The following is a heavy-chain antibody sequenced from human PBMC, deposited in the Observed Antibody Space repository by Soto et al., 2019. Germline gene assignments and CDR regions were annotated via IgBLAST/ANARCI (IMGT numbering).Heavy chain of an antibody. V-gene: IGHV1-58*02. CDR3: AATDVFYDSSHYSIDY. CDR2: IVVGSGNT. D-gene: IGHD3-22*01. Sequence: QMQLVQSGPEVKKPGTSVKVSCKASGFTFSTSAMQWVRQARGQRLEWIGWIVVGSGNTNYAQKFQERVTITRDMSPSTAYMELSRLRSEDTAVYYCAATDVFYDSSHYSIDYWGQGTLVTVSS. CDR1: GFTFSTSA. J-gene: IGHJ4*02.